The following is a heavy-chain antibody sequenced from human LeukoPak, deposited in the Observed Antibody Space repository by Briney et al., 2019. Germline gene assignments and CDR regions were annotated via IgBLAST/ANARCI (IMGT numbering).Heavy chain of an antibody. CDR2: IYYAGST. J-gene: IGHJ4*02. CDR1: GGSVSRSSHY. D-gene: IGHD6-13*01. CDR3: ASIAAAGIDSDY. V-gene: IGHV4-39*07. Sequence: SETLSLTCTVSGGSVSRSSHYWGWIRQPPGEGLEWVGYIYYAGSTYYNPSLKSRVTISVDTSKNQFSLKLSSVTAADTAVYYCASIAAAGIDSDYWGQGTLVTVSS.